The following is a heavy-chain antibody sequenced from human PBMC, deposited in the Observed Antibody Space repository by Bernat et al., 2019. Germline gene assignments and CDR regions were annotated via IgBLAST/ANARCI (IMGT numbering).Heavy chain of an antibody. CDR3: AREGYTSGRAGIFDH. CDR2: ISPNGSSK. CDR1: GFTFSTSV. D-gene: IGHD6-19*01. V-gene: IGHV3-30-3*01. Sequence: QVQLVESGGGVVQPGRSLRLSCAASGFTFSTSVLHWVRQAPGKGLEWVTLISPNGSSKQYADSVRGRFTIARDDSKNTLYLQMNGLRTEDTAVYYCAREGYTSGRAGIFDHWGQGTLVTVSS. J-gene: IGHJ4*02.